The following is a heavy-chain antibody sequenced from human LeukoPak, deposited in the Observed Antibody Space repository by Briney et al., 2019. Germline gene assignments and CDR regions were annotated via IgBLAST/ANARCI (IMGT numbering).Heavy chain of an antibody. CDR3: AEYCSGGSCYS. Sequence: ASVKVSCKASGFTFTSSAMQWVRQARGQRLEWIGWIVVGSGNTNYAQKFQERVTITRDMSTSTAYMELSSLRPEDTAVYYCAEYCSGGSCYSWGQGTLVTVSS. D-gene: IGHD2-15*01. CDR1: GFTFTSSA. V-gene: IGHV1-58*02. J-gene: IGHJ4*02. CDR2: IVVGSGNT.